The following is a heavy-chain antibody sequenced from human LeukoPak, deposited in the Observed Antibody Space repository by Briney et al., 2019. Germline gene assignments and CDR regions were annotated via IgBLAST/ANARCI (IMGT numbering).Heavy chain of an antibody. CDR1: GFTFSSYA. Sequence: PGGSLRLSCAASGFTFSSYAMSWVRQAPGKGLEWVSAISGSGGRTYYADSVKGRFTISRDNSKNTLYLQMNSLRAEDTAVYYCAKVLMAARRYFDYWGQGTLVTVPS. J-gene: IGHJ4*02. D-gene: IGHD5-24*01. CDR2: ISGSGGRT. CDR3: AKVLMAARRYFDY. V-gene: IGHV3-23*01.